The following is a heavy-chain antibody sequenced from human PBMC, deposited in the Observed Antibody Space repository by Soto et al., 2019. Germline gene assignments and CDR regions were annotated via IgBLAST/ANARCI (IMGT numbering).Heavy chain of an antibody. V-gene: IGHV1-69*06. J-gene: IGHJ6*02. Sequence: KVSCKASGGTFSSYAISWVRQAPGQGLEWMGGIIPIFGTANYAQKFQGRVTITADKSTSTAYMELSSLRSEDTAVYYCARSSVTTDYYYYGMDVWGQGTTVTVSS. D-gene: IGHD4-17*01. CDR1: GGTFSSYA. CDR3: ARSSVTTDYYYYGMDV. CDR2: IIPIFGTA.